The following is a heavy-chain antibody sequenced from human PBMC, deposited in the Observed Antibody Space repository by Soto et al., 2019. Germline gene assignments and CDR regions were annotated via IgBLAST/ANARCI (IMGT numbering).Heavy chain of an antibody. D-gene: IGHD3-22*01. V-gene: IGHV1-69*06. J-gene: IGHJ4*02. CDR3: ASFFRDYYDSSGYYYGPHTVY. CDR2: IIPIFGTA. Sequence: SVKVSCKASGYTFTGYYMHWVRQAPGQGLEWMGGIIPIFGTANHAQKFQGRVTITADKSTSTAYMELSSLRSEDTAVYYCASFFRDYYDSSGYYYGPHTVYWGQGTLVTVSS. CDR1: GYTFTGYY.